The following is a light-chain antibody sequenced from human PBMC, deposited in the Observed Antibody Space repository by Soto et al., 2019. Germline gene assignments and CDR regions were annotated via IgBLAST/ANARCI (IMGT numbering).Light chain of an antibody. CDR2: SAS. V-gene: IGKV1-39*01. CDR3: QQSYSTPFI. J-gene: IGKJ5*01. Sequence: DIPLTQSPSSLSATVGDKVTITCRASQSISNFLNWYQQNPGKAPVLLIYSASTLQNGVPSRLSGGGSGTDFTLTIPSLQPEDFVTYYCQQSYSTPFIFGQGKR. CDR1: QSISNF.